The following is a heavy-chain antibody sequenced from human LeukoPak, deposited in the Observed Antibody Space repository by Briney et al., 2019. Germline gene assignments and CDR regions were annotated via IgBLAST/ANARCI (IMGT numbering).Heavy chain of an antibody. CDR2: ISSRGSMI. CDR3: ARPLSGWSAFDI. D-gene: IGHD6-19*01. J-gene: IGHJ3*02. V-gene: IGHV3-48*03. Sequence: PGGSLRLSCATSGFTLNTYEMHWVRQAPGKGLEWVSYISSRGSMIYYVESVKGRFTISRDNAKNSLYLHMKSLRAEDTAVYFCARPLSGWSAFDIWGRGTMVTVSS. CDR1: GFTLNTYE.